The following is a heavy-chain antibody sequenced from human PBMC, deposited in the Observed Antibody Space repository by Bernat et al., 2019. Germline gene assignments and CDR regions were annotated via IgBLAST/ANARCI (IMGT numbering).Heavy chain of an antibody. D-gene: IGHD3-22*01. V-gene: IGHV3-53*02. CDR2: IYSGGST. CDR1: GFTVSSNY. CDR3: ARGAVWYYDSSGYHGPNDY. J-gene: IGHJ4*02. Sequence: EVQLVETGGDLIQPGGSLRLSCAASGFTVSSNYMSWVRQAPGKGLDWVSVIYSGGSTYYGDSGKGRFTISSDNAKNTLYLQMNGLRAEDTAVYYCARGAVWYYDSSGYHGPNDYWGQGTLVTVSS.